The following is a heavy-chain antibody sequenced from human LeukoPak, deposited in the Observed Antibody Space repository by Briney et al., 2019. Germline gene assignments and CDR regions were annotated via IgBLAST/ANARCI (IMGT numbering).Heavy chain of an antibody. Sequence: SETLSLTCTVSGASISSGSSYGSWIRRPAGEGLEWFGRIHNSGGTIYNPSLNSRVTISVDTSKNQFSLKLSSVTAADTAVYYCAREIAVAGTLAFDPWGQGTLVTVSS. CDR1: GASISSGSSY. V-gene: IGHV4-61*10. J-gene: IGHJ5*02. D-gene: IGHD6-19*01. CDR3: AREIAVAGTLAFDP. CDR2: IHNSGGT.